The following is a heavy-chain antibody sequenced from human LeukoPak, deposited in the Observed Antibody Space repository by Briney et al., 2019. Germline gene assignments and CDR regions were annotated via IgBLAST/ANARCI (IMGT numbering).Heavy chain of an antibody. V-gene: IGHV3-23*01. Sequence: PGGSLRLSCAASGFTFSSYAMSWVRQAPGKGLEWVLAISGSGSSTYYADSVKGRFTISRDNSKNTLYLQMNSLRAEDTAVYYCAKDFSGYDTCDYWGQGTLVTVSS. CDR3: AKDFSGYDTCDY. CDR2: ISGSGSST. D-gene: IGHD5-12*01. CDR1: GFTFSSYA. J-gene: IGHJ4*02.